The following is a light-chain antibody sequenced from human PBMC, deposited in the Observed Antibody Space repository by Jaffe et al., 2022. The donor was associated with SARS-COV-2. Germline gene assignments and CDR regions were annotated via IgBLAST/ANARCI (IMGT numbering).Light chain of an antibody. J-gene: IGKJ4*01. CDR3: QQYASLPLT. Sequence: EIVLTQSPGTLSLSPGERATLSCRASQSVRSRYLAWYQQKPGQAPRLLIYGASSRATGIPDRFSGSGSGTDFTLTISRLEPEDFAVYYCQQYASLPLTFGGGTKVEIK. CDR1: QSVRSRY. CDR2: GAS. V-gene: IGKV3-20*01.